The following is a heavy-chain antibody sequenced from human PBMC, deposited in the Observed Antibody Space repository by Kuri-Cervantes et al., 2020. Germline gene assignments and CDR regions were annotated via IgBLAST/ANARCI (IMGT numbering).Heavy chain of an antibody. D-gene: IGHD1-26*01. CDR1: GFTFSSYS. CDR2: IDISGGGT. V-gene: IGHV3-23*01. Sequence: GESLKISCAASGFTFSSYSMNWVRQAPGKGLEWVSGIDISGGGTYYADSVRGRFTISRDNSKGTFYLQMNNLRGEDTAVYYCAKGSSGSYWTVDSWGQGTLVTVSS. J-gene: IGHJ4*02. CDR3: AKGSSGSYWTVDS.